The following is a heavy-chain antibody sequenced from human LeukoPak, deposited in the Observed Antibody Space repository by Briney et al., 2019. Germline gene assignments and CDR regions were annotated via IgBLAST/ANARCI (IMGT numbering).Heavy chain of an antibody. D-gene: IGHD3-10*01. V-gene: IGHV4-34*01. CDR3: ARGVEYYGSGSYSYYYYYMDV. J-gene: IGHJ6*03. CDR2: INHSGST. CDR1: GGSFSGYY. Sequence: SETLSLTCAVYGGSFSGYYWSWIRQPPGKGLEWIGEINHSGSTNYNPSLKSRVTISVDTSKNQFSLKLSSVTAADTAVYYCARGVEYYGSGSYSYYYYYMDVWGKGTTVTVSS.